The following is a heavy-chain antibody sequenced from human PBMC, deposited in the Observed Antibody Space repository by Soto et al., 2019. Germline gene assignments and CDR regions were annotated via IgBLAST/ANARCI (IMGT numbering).Heavy chain of an antibody. D-gene: IGHD2-21*02. V-gene: IGHV1-46*01. CDR3: ARDKFPDIVVVTEAGNWFEP. Sequence: ASVKVSCKASGYTFTSYYMHWVRQAPGQGLEWMGIINPSGGSTSYAQKFQGRVTMTRDTSTSTVYMELSSLRSEDTAVYYCARDKFPDIVVVTEAGNWFEPWGQGTLVTVSS. CDR2: INPSGGST. CDR1: GYTFTSYY. J-gene: IGHJ5*02.